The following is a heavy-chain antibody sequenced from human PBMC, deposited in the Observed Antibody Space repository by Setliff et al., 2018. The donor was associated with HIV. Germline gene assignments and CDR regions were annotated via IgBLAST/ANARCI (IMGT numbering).Heavy chain of an antibody. CDR2: IMPIFGSA. V-gene: IGHV1-69*05. CDR3: GRVPYKSAWFSGGHNPFDV. J-gene: IGHJ3*01. Sequence: ASVKVSCKASGGTFSSFAISWVRQAPGQGLEWMGGIMPIFGSANYAQNFQGRVTMTIDTSTSTVYMDLRSLTSDDTAVYYCGRVPYKSAWFSGGHNPFDVWGQGTMVTVSS. CDR1: GGTFSSFA. D-gene: IGHD6-19*01.